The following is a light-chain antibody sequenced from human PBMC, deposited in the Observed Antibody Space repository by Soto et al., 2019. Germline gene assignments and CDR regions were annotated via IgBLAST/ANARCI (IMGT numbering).Light chain of an antibody. CDR1: SSDVGVYDF. Sequence: QSALTQPASVSWSPGQSITISCTGTSSDVGVYDFVSWYQQHPAKAPKLLIYDVSYRPSGVSDRFSGSKSGNTASLTISGLQAEDEADYYCCSYTSSSTVLFGGGTKLTVL. CDR2: DVS. V-gene: IGLV2-14*01. CDR3: CSYTSSSTVL. J-gene: IGLJ2*01.